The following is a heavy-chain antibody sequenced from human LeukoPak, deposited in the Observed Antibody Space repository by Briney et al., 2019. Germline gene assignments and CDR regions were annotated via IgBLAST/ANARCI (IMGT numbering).Heavy chain of an antibody. CDR3: ARRVGGWLLQDSAFDI. D-gene: IGHD3-22*01. Sequence: SETLSLTCTVSGDAVINNHYYWGWIRQSPGKGLEWIANIFYSGALFSRGDTYYNPSLKSRVTISVDTSKNQFSLKLSSVTAADTAVYYCARRVGGWLLQDSAFDIWGQGTMVTVSS. J-gene: IGHJ3*02. CDR1: GDAVINNHYY. CDR2: IFYSGALFSRGDT. V-gene: IGHV4-39*01.